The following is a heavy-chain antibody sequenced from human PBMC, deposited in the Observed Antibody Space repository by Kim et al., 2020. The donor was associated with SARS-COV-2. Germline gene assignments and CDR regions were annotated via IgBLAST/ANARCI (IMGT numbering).Heavy chain of an antibody. J-gene: IGHJ6*02. CDR1: GGSISSSSYY. D-gene: IGHD3-22*01. V-gene: IGHV4-39*07. CDR3: ASRDYYDSSGYPYYYYYYGMDV. CDR2: IYYSGST. Sequence: SETLSLTCTVSGGSISSSSYYWGWIRQPPGKGLEWIGSIYYSGSTYYNPSLKSRVTISVDTSKNQFSLKLSSVTAADTAVYYCASRDYYDSSGYPYYYYYYGMDVWGQGTTVTVSS.